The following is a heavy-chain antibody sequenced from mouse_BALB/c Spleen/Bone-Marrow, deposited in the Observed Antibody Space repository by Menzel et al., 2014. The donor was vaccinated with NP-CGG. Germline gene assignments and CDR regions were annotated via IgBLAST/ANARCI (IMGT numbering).Heavy chain of an antibody. J-gene: IGHJ2*01. CDR2: ISPGSGAT. Sequence: LKQSGSELVRPGASVKLSCKASGYTFTSYWMHWVKQRLGQGLEWIGNISPGSGATTYDEKFKSKAALTVDTSSSTAYMHLTSLTSEDSAIYYCTRIFDYWGQGTTLTVSS. CDR3: TRIFDY. CDR1: GYTFTSYW. V-gene: IGHV1S22*01.